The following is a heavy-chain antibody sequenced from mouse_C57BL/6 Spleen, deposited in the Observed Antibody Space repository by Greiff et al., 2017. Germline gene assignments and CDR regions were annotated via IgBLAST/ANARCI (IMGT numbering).Heavy chain of an antibody. CDR2: IYPGDGDT. CDR1: GYAFSSYW. D-gene: IGHD1-1*01. CDR3: ASQADDGSSFYAMDY. J-gene: IGHJ4*01. V-gene: IGHV1-80*01. Sequence: QVQLQQSGAELVKPGASVKISCKASGYAFSSYWMNWVKQRPGKGLEWIGQIYPGDGDTNYNGKFKGKATLTADKSSSPAYMQLSSLTSEDSAVYFCASQADDGSSFYAMDYWGQGTSVTVSS.